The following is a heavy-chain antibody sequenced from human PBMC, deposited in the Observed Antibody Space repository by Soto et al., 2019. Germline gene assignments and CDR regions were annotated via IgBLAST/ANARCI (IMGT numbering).Heavy chain of an antibody. CDR1: VDSISTYY. CDR2: IDASGNT. D-gene: IGHD1-20*01. CDR3: ARYSNNWFQTEGMDV. V-gene: IGHV4-4*07. Sequence: SETLSLTCTVSVDSISTYYWSWIRRPAGKGLEWIGRIDASGNTNYNPSLKSRVTMSADTSKKQFSLKLTSVTAADTAVYYCARYSNNWFQTEGMDVWGQGTTVTVSS. J-gene: IGHJ6*02.